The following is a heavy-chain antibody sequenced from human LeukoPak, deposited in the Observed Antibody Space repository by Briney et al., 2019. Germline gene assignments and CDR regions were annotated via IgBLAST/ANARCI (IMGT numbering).Heavy chain of an antibody. CDR3: ATQPPGGNFDH. D-gene: IGHD2-15*01. V-gene: IGHV1-8*01. Sequence: ASVKVSRKASGYTFTSYDINWVRQATGQGLEWMGWMNPNTGNRGYAQKFQGRVTMTRNTSISTAYMELSSLRSEDTAVYYCATQPPGGNFDHWGQGTLVTVSS. CDR2: MNPNTGNR. CDR1: GYTFTSYD. J-gene: IGHJ4*02.